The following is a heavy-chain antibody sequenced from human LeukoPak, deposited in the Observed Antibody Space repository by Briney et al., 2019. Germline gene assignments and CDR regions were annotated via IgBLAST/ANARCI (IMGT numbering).Heavy chain of an antibody. Sequence: PSETLSLTCAVYGGSFSGYYWSWIRQPPGKGLEWIGEINHSGSTNYNPSLKSRVTISVDTSKNQFSLKLSSVTAADTAVYYCARLSPGATRLYDAFDIWGQGTMVTVSS. CDR2: INHSGST. J-gene: IGHJ3*02. CDR3: ARLSPGATRLYDAFDI. D-gene: IGHD1-26*01. CDR1: GGSFSGYY. V-gene: IGHV4-34*01.